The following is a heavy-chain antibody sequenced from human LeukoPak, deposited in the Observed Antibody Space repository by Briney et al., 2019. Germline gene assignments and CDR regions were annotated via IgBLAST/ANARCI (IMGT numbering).Heavy chain of an antibody. CDR2: IGQDGLAT. J-gene: IGHJ4*02. Sequence: SGGSLPLSCAASGISFASYWVTWVRPATGKGLEWVANIGQDGLATVYEGSVKGRFTISRDNARNLLFLQMNSLRADDTAVYYCAIPSSYDGSRYYHAYWGQGTLVSVSS. CDR1: GISFASYW. CDR3: AIPSSYDGSRYYHAY. D-gene: IGHD3-22*01. V-gene: IGHV3-7*01.